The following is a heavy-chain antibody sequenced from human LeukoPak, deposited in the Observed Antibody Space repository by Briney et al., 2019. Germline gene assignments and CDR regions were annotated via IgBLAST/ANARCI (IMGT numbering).Heavy chain of an antibody. CDR1: GFTFDDYG. J-gene: IGHJ4*02. V-gene: IGHV3-23*01. Sequence: GGSLRLSCAASGFTFDDYGMSWVRQAPGKGLEWVSGISGSGASTYYADSVKGRFTISRDNSKNTLYLQMNSLRDEDTAVYYCAKRGTVAHFEYWGQGTLVTVSS. CDR3: AKRGTVAHFEY. D-gene: IGHD6-19*01. CDR2: ISGSGAST.